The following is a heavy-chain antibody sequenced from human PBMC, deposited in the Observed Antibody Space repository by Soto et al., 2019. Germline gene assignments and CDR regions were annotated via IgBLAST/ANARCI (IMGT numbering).Heavy chain of an antibody. J-gene: IGHJ4*02. V-gene: IGHV4-31*03. D-gene: IGHD6-19*01. Sequence: QVQLQESGPGLVKPSQTLSLTCTVSSGSISSGGYYWSWIRQHPGKGLEWIGYIYYSGSTYYNPSLKSRVTLSLDTSNNQFSLKFRSVTAAHTAVYYRARISGWHFDSWGEGSLATVSS. CDR1: SGSISSGGYY. CDR2: IYYSGST. CDR3: ARISGWHFDS.